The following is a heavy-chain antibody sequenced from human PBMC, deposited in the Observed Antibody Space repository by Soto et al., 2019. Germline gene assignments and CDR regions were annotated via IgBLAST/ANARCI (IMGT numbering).Heavy chain of an antibody. J-gene: IGHJ4*02. CDR2: ISGRSSNI. V-gene: IGHV3-11*01. CDR1: GFSFSDYY. D-gene: IGHD6-19*01. Sequence: QVQLVESGGGLVKTRGSLRLSCVASGFSFSDYYMSWVRQAPGKGLEWISYISGRSSNIYYADSVKGRFTISRDNAENSWYLQMNKLRAEATTRDYCAKMTSSGWYDPVFHGGQGTLVTVSS. CDR3: AKMTSSGWYDPVFH.